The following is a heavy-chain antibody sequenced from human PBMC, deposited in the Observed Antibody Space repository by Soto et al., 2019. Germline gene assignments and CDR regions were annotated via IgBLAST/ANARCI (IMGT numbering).Heavy chain of an antibody. D-gene: IGHD2-2*01. J-gene: IGHJ4*02. Sequence: SETLSLTCTVSGGSISSSSYYWGWIRQPPGKGLEWIGSIYYSGSTYYNPSLKSRVTISVDTSKNQFSLKLSSVTAADTAVYYCARQSEGYCSSTSCWWFDYWGQGTLVTVSS. CDR3: ARQSEGYCSSTSCWWFDY. CDR2: IYYSGST. CDR1: GGSISSSSYY. V-gene: IGHV4-39*01.